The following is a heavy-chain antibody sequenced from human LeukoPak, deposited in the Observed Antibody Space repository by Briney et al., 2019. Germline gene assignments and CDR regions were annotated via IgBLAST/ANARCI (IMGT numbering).Heavy chain of an antibody. J-gene: IGHJ5*02. D-gene: IGHD6-13*01. V-gene: IGHV3-21*01. CDR3: ARSEYSSSPGRFDP. Sequence: GGSLRLSCVASGFSFSDAWMTWVRQAPGKGLEWVSSISSSSSYIYYADSVKGRFTISRDNSKNTLYLQMNSLRAEDTAVYYCARSEYSSSPGRFDPWGQGTLVTVSS. CDR1: GFSFSDAW. CDR2: ISSSSSYI.